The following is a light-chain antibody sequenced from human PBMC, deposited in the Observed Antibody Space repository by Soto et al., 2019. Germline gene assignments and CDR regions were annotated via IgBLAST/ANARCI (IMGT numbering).Light chain of an antibody. CDR1: SSTIGAGYD. Sequence: QSVLTQPPSVSGAPGQRVTISCTGSSSTIGAGYDVHWYQQLPGTAPKLLIYGNSNRPSGVPDRFSGSKSGTSASLAITGLQAEDEADYYCQSYDSITGVWVFGGGTKLTVL. CDR3: QSYDSITGVWV. J-gene: IGLJ3*02. CDR2: GNS. V-gene: IGLV1-40*01.